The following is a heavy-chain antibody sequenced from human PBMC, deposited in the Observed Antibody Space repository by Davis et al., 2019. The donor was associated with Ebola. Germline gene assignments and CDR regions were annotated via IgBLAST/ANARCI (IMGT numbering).Heavy chain of an antibody. D-gene: IGHD2-8*01. CDR3: ARDYVY. CDR2: IYYSGST. Sequence: MPSETLSLTCAVSGGSISSGGYSWSWIRQPPGKGLEWIGYIYYSGSTYYNPSLKSRVTISVDTSKNQFSLRLKSVTAADTAMYYCARDYVYWGQGILVTVSS. CDR1: GGSISSGGYS. J-gene: IGHJ1*01. V-gene: IGHV4-30-4*07.